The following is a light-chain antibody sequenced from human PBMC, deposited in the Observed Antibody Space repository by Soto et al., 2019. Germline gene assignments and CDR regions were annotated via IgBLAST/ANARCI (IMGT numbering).Light chain of an antibody. Sequence: QSVQTQPPSASGTPGQRVTISCSGSSSNIGSNYVYWYQQLPGTAPKLLIYRNNQRPSGVPDRFSGSKSGTSASLAISGLRSEDEADYYCATWDDSLSAPWVFGGGTKVTVL. CDR3: ATWDDSLSAPWV. V-gene: IGLV1-47*01. J-gene: IGLJ3*02. CDR1: SSNIGSNY. CDR2: RNN.